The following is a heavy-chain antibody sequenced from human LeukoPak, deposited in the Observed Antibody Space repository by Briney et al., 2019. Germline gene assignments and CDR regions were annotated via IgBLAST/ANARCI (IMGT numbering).Heavy chain of an antibody. D-gene: IGHD3-16*02. Sequence: GSLRLSCAASGFTFSSHSMNWVRQAPGKGLEWVSSISSSSSYIYYADSVKGRFTISRDNAKNFLYLQMNSLRAEDTAVYYCARHKRLGELSLIDYWGQGTLVTVSS. CDR3: ARHKRLGELSLIDY. V-gene: IGHV3-21*06. CDR1: GFTFSSHS. CDR2: ISSSSSYI. J-gene: IGHJ4*02.